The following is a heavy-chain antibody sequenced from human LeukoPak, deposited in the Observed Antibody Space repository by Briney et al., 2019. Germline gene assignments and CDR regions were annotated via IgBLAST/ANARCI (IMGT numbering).Heavy chain of an antibody. Sequence: GGSLRLSCVVSGFTFSSYEMNWVRQAPGKELEWVSYIRSSGDTIYYADSVKGRFTISRDNGKNSLYLQMNSLRAEDTAVYYCARGGSSSWYEYWYFDLWGRGTLVTVSS. V-gene: IGHV3-48*03. CDR1: GFTFSSYE. CDR3: ARGGSSSWYEYWYFDL. J-gene: IGHJ2*01. D-gene: IGHD6-13*01. CDR2: IRSSGDTI.